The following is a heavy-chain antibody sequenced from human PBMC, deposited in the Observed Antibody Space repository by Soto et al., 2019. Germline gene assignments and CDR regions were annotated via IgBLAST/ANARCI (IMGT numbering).Heavy chain of an antibody. Sequence: QVQLQESGPGLVKPSQTLSLTCTVSGGSISSGGYYWSWIRQHPGKGLEWIGYIYYSGSTYYNPSLKSRVTISVDTSKNQFSLKLSSVTAADTAVYYCANTIFGVVKNIYYYYGMDVWGQGTTVTVSS. J-gene: IGHJ6*02. CDR2: IYYSGST. D-gene: IGHD3-3*01. CDR3: ANTIFGVVKNIYYYYGMDV. CDR1: GGSISSGGYY. V-gene: IGHV4-31*03.